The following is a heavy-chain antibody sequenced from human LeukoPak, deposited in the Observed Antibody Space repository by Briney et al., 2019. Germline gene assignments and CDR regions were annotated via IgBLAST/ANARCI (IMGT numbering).Heavy chain of an antibody. V-gene: IGHV4-39*07. CDR1: GGSIPISTYY. CDR3: ARGTLYSGWSYYFDS. CDR2: IYYSGTT. Sequence: SETLSLTCTVSGGSIPISTYYWGWVRQPPGKGLEWIGSIYYSGTTKYNPSLKSRVTISVDNSNNKFSLRLSSATAADTALYYCARGTLYSGWSYYFDSWGQGTLVTVSS. J-gene: IGHJ4*02. D-gene: IGHD6-19*01.